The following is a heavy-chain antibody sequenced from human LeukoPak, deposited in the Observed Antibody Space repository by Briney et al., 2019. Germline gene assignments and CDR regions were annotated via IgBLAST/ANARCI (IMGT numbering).Heavy chain of an antibody. D-gene: IGHD6-19*01. J-gene: IGHJ4*02. V-gene: IGHV3-21*01. Sequence: GGSLRLSCAASGFTFSSYSINWVRQAPGKGLEWVSYISSHKTYIYYADSVKDRFTISRDNAKSSLYLQMNSLRAEDTAVYYCAGIGVAGQFDYWGQGTLVTVSS. CDR1: GFTFSSYS. CDR2: ISSHKTYI. CDR3: AGIGVAGQFDY.